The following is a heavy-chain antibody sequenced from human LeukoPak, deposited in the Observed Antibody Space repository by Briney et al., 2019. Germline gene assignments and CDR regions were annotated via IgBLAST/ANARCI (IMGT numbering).Heavy chain of an antibody. CDR2: ISAYNGNT. Sequence: ASVKVSCKASGGTFSSYAISWVRQAPGQGLEWMGWISAYNGNTNYAQKLQGRVTMTTDTSTSTAYMELRSLRSDDTAVYYCARDSAIFGVVIRFVRYDAFDIWGQGTMVTVSS. CDR3: ARDSAIFGVVIRFVRYDAFDI. V-gene: IGHV1-18*01. D-gene: IGHD3-3*01. J-gene: IGHJ3*02. CDR1: GGTFSSYA.